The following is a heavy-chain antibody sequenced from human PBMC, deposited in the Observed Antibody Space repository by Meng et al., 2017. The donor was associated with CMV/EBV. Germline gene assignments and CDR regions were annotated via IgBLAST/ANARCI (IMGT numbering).Heavy chain of an antibody. V-gene: IGHV2-5*02. CDR2: IYWDDDK. Sequence: QITVKDPGPTRVKPTPTLTLPRTFVGFYSRTRGGGVGWIRQPPGKALEWLALIYWDDDKRYSPSLKSRLTITKDTSKNQVVLTMTNMDPVDTATYYCAHRGSYGYHGYWGQGTLVTVSS. D-gene: IGHD5-18*01. CDR3: AHRGSYGYHGY. J-gene: IGHJ4*02. CDR1: GFYSRTRGGG.